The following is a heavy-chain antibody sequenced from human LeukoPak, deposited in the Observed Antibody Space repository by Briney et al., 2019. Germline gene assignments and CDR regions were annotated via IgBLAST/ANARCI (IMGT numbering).Heavy chain of an antibody. D-gene: IGHD3-10*01. V-gene: IGHV4-39*01. CDR2: IYYSGSP. CDR1: GGSISSSSYY. J-gene: IGHJ6*02. CDR3: ARRSLGRGMDV. Sequence: SETLSLTCTVSGGSISSSSYYWGWIRQPPGKGLEWIGSIYYSGSPYYNPSLKSRVTISVDTSKNQFSLKLSSVTAADTAVYYCARRSLGRGMDVWGQGTTVTVSS.